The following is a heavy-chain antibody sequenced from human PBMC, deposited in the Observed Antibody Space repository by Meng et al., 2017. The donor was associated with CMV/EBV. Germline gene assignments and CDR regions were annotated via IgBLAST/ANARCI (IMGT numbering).Heavy chain of an antibody. CDR2: IWYDGSNK. Sequence: GESLKISCAASGFTFSSYGMHWVRQAPGKGLEWVAVIWYDGSNKYYADSVKGRFTISRDNSKNTLYLQMNSLRAEDTAVYYCAKGLDYYYGMDVWGQGTTVTVS. J-gene: IGHJ6*02. CDR3: AKGLDYYYGMDV. V-gene: IGHV3-33*06. CDR1: GFTFSSYG. D-gene: IGHD4-11*01.